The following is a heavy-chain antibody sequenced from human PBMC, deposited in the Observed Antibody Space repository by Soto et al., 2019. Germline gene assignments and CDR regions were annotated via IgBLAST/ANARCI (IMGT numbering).Heavy chain of an antibody. CDR3: ARSARVQLWSYDY. CDR2: IYYSGST. CDR1: GGSISSSSYY. V-gene: IGHV4-39*01. J-gene: IGHJ4*02. Sequence: QLLESGPGLVMPSETLSLTCTVSGGSISSSSYYWGWIRQPPGKGLEWIGSIYYSGSTYYNPSLKSRVTISVDTSKNQFSLKLSSVTAADTAVYYCARSARVQLWSYDYLGQGTLVTVSS. D-gene: IGHD5-18*01.